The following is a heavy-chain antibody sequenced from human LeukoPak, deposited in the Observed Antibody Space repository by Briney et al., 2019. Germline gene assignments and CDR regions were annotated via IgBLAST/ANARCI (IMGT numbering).Heavy chain of an antibody. J-gene: IGHJ4*02. CDR3: ARKRESSSSWYGGLAY. CDR2: ISSSSSYI. CDR1: GFTFSNYW. Sequence: GGSLRLSCAASGFTFSNYWMSWVRQAPGKGLEWVSSISSSSSYIYYADSVKGRFTISRDNAKNSLYLQMNSLRAEDTAVYYCARKRESSSSWYGGLAYWGQGTLVTVSS. D-gene: IGHD6-13*01. V-gene: IGHV3-21*01.